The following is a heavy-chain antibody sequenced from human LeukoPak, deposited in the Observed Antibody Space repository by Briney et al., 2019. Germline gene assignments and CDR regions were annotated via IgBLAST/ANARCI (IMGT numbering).Heavy chain of an antibody. CDR1: GGSFSGYY. D-gene: IGHD2-2*01. V-gene: IGHV4-34*01. Sequence: SETLSLTCAVYGGSFSGYYWSWIRQPPGKGLEWIGEINHSGSTNYNPSLKSRVTISVDTSKNQFSLKLSSVTAADTAVYYCARGRIGYCSSTSCYFYGYLDYWGRGTLVTVSS. CDR3: ARGRIGYCSSTSCYFYGYLDY. J-gene: IGHJ4*02. CDR2: INHSGST.